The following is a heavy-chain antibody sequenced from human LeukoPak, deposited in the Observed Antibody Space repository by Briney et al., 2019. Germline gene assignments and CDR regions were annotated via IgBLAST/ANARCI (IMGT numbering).Heavy chain of an antibody. CDR1: GGSFSGYY. Sequence: SQTLSLTCAVYGGSFSGYYWSWIRQPPGKGLEWIGEINHSGSTNYNPSLKSRVTISVDTSKNQFSLKLSSVTAADTAVYYCASLSRTYYYDSSGYYGWELVYFDYWGQGTLVTVSS. D-gene: IGHD3-22*01. V-gene: IGHV4-34*01. CDR2: INHSGST. CDR3: ASLSRTYYYDSSGYYGWELVYFDY. J-gene: IGHJ4*02.